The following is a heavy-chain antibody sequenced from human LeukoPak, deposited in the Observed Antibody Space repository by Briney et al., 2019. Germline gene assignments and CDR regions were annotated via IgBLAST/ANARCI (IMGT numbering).Heavy chain of an antibody. D-gene: IGHD3-16*01. CDR3: VKDLHLYPKILDN. CDR2: ISWNGGGI. Sequence: PGRSLRLSCAASGFTFDDYAMHWVRQAPGKGLEWVSGISWNGGGIGYADSVKGRFTISRDNTKNSLHLQMNSLRVEDTALYYCVKDLHLYPKILDNWGQGTLVTVSS. V-gene: IGHV3-9*01. CDR1: GFTFDDYA. J-gene: IGHJ4*02.